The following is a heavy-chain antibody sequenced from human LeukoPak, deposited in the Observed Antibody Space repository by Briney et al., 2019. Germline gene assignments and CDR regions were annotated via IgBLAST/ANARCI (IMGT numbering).Heavy chain of an antibody. CDR2: INPNSGGT. J-gene: IGHJ5*02. CDR1: GYTFTRYY. D-gene: IGHD2-2*02. CDR3: ARGGYCSSTSCYIGWFDP. V-gene: IGHV1-2*02. Sequence: ASVKVSCKASGYTFTRYYMHWVRQAPGQGLEWMGWINPNSGGTNYAQKFQGRVTMTRDTSISTAYMELSRLRSDDTAVYYCARGGYCSSTSCYIGWFDPWGQGTLVTVSS.